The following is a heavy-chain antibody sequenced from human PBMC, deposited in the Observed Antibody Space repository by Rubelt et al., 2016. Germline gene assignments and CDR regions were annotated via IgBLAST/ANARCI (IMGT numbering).Heavy chain of an antibody. V-gene: IGHV4-34*01. CDR2: INHSGST. J-gene: IGHJ3*02. CDR1: GGSFSGYY. D-gene: IGHD3-22*01. CDR3: ARVYYDSSRGAFDI. Sequence: QVQLQQWGAGLLKPSETLSLTCAVYGGSFSGYYWSWIRQPPGKGLEWIGEINHSGSTNYNPSLKSRVTISGDTSKNQFSLKLSSVTAADTAVYYCARVYYDSSRGAFDIWGQGTMVTVSS.